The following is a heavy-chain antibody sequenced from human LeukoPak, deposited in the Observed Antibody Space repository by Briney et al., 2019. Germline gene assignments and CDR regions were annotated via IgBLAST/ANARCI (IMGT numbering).Heavy chain of an antibody. J-gene: IGHJ4*02. D-gene: IGHD2-15*01. CDR2: INPNSGGT. V-gene: IGHV1-2*06. Sequence: ASVKVSCKASGYPFTYYYMHWVRQAPGQGLEWMGRINPNSGGTNYALKFQGKVTMTRDTSISTAYMELRRLRSDDTAVYYCARGGVAVAGQIDYWGQGTLVTVSS. CDR1: GYPFTYYY. CDR3: ARGGVAVAGQIDY.